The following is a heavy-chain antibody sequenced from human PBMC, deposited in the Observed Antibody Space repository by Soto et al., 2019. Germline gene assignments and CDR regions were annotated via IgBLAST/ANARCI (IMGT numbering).Heavy chain of an antibody. CDR3: ARPRSSSSPYYFDY. CDR1: GFTFSSYG. V-gene: IGHV3-33*01. Sequence: GFLRLSCAASGFTFSSYGMHWVRQAPGKGLKWVAVIWYDGSNKYYADSVKGRFTISRDNSKNTLYLQMNSLRAEDTAVYYCARPRSSSSPYYFDYWGQGTLVTVSS. CDR2: IWYDGSNK. J-gene: IGHJ4*02. D-gene: IGHD6-13*01.